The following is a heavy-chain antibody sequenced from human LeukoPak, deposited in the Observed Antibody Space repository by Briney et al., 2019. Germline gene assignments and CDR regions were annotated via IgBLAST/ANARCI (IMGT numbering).Heavy chain of an antibody. Sequence: GGSLRLSCAASGFTFSDYYMSWIRQAPGKGLEWVSYISSSGSTIYYADSVKGRFTISRDNAKNSLYLQMNSLRAEDTAVYYCAREDPLRYFDWLSGYYSMDVWGQGTTVTVSS. V-gene: IGHV3-11*01. J-gene: IGHJ6*02. CDR3: AREDPLRYFDWLSGYYSMDV. CDR1: GFTFSDYY. CDR2: ISSSGSTI. D-gene: IGHD3-9*01.